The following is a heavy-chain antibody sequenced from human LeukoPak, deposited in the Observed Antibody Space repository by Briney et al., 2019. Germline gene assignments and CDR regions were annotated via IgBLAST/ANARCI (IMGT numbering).Heavy chain of an antibody. V-gene: IGHV3-33*01. CDR1: GFTFRSYG. J-gene: IGHJ4*02. CDR3: ATARGCGRDCYYIDY. CDR2: IWYDGSNK. D-gene: IGHD2-21*02. Sequence: GGSLRLSCAASGFTFRSYGMHWVRQAPGKGLEWVAIIWYDGSNKYYADSVKGRITISRDNSKNTLYLQMNSLRAEDTAVYYCATARGCGRDCYYIDYWGQGTLVTVSS.